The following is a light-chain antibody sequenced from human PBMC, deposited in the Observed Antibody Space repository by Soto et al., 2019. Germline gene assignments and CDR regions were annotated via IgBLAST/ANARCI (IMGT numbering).Light chain of an antibody. CDR2: DVS. V-gene: IGKV3-11*01. CDR1: QSVDRY. Sequence: EIVLTQSPATLSLSPGERATLSCRASQSVDRYLAWYQQKPGQAPRLLTYDVSKRATGIPARFSGSGSGTDFTLIISSLEPEDFAVYYCQQRTDWPRFTFGPGTKVDV. J-gene: IGKJ3*01. CDR3: QQRTDWPRFT.